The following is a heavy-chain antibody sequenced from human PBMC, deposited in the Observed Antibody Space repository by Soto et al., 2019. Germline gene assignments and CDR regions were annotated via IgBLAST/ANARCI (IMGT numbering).Heavy chain of an antibody. J-gene: IGHJ6*02. CDR2: ISPYNDDT. V-gene: IGHV1-18*01. Sequence: QAQLVQSGVEVKKPGASVKVSCKASGYTFTSYGINWVRQAPGQGLEWLGWISPYNDDTKYAQKLQGGVTXTXXXSXXTAYVALRSLSSDDTAVYFCARGGYYDSSGSRNYHYYGLDVWGQGTTVTGSS. CDR3: ARGGYYDSSGSRNYHYYGLDV. CDR1: GYTFTSYG. D-gene: IGHD3-22*01.